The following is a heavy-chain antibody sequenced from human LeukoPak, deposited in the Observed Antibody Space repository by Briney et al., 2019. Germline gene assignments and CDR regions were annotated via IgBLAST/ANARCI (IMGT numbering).Heavy chain of an antibody. CDR3: AKGGVYGDYYFDY. V-gene: IGHV3-23*01. D-gene: IGHD4-17*01. CDR2: ISGSGGST. Sequence: GGSLRLSCAASGFSFTSYAMSWVRQAQGKGLEWVSAISGSGGSTYYADSVKGRFTISGDNSKNTVYLQMNSLRAEDTALYYCAKGGVYGDYYFDYWGQGTLVTVSS. CDR1: GFSFTSYA. J-gene: IGHJ4*02.